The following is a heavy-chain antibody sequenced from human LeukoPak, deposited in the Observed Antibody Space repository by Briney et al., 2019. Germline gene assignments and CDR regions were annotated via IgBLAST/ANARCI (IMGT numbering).Heavy chain of an antibody. V-gene: IGHV3-48*04. CDR3: AKVRGIYTVVPEYYFDY. J-gene: IGHJ4*02. D-gene: IGHD4-23*01. CDR1: GFTFSSYS. CDR2: ISSSSSTI. Sequence: PGGSLRLSCAASGFTFSSYSMNWVRQAPGKGLEWVSYISSSSSTIYYADSVKGRFTISRDNAKNSLYLQMNSLRAEDTAVYYCAKVRGIYTVVPEYYFDYWGQGTLVTVSS.